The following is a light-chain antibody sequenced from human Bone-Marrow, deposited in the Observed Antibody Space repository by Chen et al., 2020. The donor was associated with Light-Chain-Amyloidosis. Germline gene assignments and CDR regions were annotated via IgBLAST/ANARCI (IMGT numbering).Light chain of an antibody. CDR1: QNIRDW. V-gene: IGKV1-5*03. Sequence: DIQMTQSPSTLSASVGDRVTITCRASQNIRDWLAWYQQKPGKAPKLLIFKASSLQTGVPSRFSGSGSGTDFTLTINRLEPEDFAMYYCQQYGTSPLTFGGGTKVEIK. J-gene: IGKJ4*01. CDR3: QQYGTSPLT. CDR2: KAS.